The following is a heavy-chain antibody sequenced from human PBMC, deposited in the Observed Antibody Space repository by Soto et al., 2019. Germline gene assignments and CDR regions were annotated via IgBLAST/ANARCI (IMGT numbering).Heavy chain of an antibody. CDR2: ISVSGDRT. V-gene: IGHV3-23*01. J-gene: IGHJ4*02. CDR1: GFTFTTYA. D-gene: IGHD2-2*01. CDR3: VKDGDSISSNKPLDY. Sequence: GGSLRLSCAASGFTFTTYAMCWVRQAPGKGLQWVSSISVSGDRTFYADSVKGRFTISRDNRRNTLHLQMNSLRAEDTAVYYCVKDGDSISSNKPLDYWGQGTLVTVSS.